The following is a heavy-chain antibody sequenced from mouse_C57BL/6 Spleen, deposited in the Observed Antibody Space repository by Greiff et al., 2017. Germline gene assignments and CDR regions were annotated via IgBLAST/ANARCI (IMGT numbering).Heavy chain of an antibody. CDR2: INYDGSST. J-gene: IGHJ1*03. CDR1: GFTFSHYY. CDR3: TRDNYGRRYFDV. Sequence: EVQGVESEGGLVQPGSSMKLSCTASGFTFSHYYMAWVRQVPEKGLEWVANINYDGSSTYYLNSLKSRFIISRDNAKNILYLQMSSLKSEDTATYYGTRDNYGRRYFDVWGTGTTVTVSS. V-gene: IGHV5-16*01. D-gene: IGHD1-1*01.